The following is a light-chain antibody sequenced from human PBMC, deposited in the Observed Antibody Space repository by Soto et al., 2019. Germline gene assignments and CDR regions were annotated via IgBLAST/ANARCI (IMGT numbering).Light chain of an antibody. CDR1: QSVSSY. V-gene: IGKV3-11*01. CDR3: QQRNNWQS. J-gene: IGKJ2*03. CDR2: DAS. Sequence: EIVLTQSPATLSLSPGERATLSCRASQSVSSYLAWYQQKPGQAPRLLIYDASNRATGIPARFSGSGSGTDFTLTISSLEPEDFALYYCQQRNNWQSFGQGTILEIK.